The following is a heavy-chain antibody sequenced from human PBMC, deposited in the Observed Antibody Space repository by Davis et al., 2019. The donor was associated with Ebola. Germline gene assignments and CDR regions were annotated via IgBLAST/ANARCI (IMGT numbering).Heavy chain of an antibody. D-gene: IGHD3-10*01. CDR3: ARGITMVRGVTPFDS. V-gene: IGHV1-18*01. J-gene: IGHJ4*02. CDR2: ISAYNGNT. CDR1: GYTFTSYG. Sequence: ASVKVSCKASGYTFTSYGISWVRQAPGQGLEWMGWISAYNGNTNYAQKLQGRVTMTTDTSTSTAYMELRSLRSDDTAVYYCARGITMVRGVTPFDSWGQGTLVTVSS.